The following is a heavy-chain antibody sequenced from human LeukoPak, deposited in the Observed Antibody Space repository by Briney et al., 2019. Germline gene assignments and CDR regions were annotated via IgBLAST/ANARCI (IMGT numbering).Heavy chain of an antibody. J-gene: IGHJ4*02. V-gene: IGHV3-15*01. CDR1: GFTFSNAW. D-gene: IGHD3-10*01. CDR2: IKSKTDGGTT. CDR3: TTNSPLTYYYGSGSYYNLKAFDY. Sequence: GGSLRLSCAASGFTFSNAWMSWVRQAPGKGLGWVGRIKSKTDGGTTDYAAPVKGRFTISRDDSKNTLYLQMNSLKTEDTAVYYCTTNSPLTYYYGSGSYYNLKAFDYWGQGTLVTVSS.